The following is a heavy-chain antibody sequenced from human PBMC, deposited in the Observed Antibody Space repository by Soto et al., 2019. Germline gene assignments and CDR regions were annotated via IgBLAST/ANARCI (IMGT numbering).Heavy chain of an antibody. D-gene: IGHD3-10*01. Sequence: GASVKVSFKASGYTFPSYDINWLRQATGQGLEWMGWMNPNSGNTGYAQKFQGRVTMTRNTSISTAYMGLSSLRSEDTAVYYCARGHSGMARLYYYGMDVWGQGTTVTVSS. V-gene: IGHV1-8*01. CDR2: MNPNSGNT. CDR1: GYTFPSYD. J-gene: IGHJ6*02. CDR3: ARGHSGMARLYYYGMDV.